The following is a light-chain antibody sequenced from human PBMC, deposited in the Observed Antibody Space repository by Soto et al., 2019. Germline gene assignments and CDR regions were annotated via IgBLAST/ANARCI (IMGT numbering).Light chain of an antibody. CDR3: EQYGSSPRT. CDR2: GGS. V-gene: IGKV3-20*01. J-gene: IGKJ1*01. CDR1: QSVSSNH. Sequence: PGERAPLSCSASQSVSSNHLAWYQQKPGQAPRLLIYGGSSRATGIPVRFSGSGSETDFSLTISRLEPEDFAVYYCEQYGSSPRTFGQGTKVDIK.